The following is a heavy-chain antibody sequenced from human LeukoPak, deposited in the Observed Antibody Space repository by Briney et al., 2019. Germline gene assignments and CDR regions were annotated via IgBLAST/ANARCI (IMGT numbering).Heavy chain of an antibody. CDR3: ARSMGPSGSFGR. CDR2: VYYTGAT. J-gene: IGHJ4*02. V-gene: IGHV4-39*07. Sequence: SVSDDCIGNASYYWWWLRHPPGKGLEWIGTVYYTGATFYKPSLKSRVTVSADTSRNQFSLSLRSVTAADTAVYYCARSMGPSGSFGRWGQGTLVTVSS. D-gene: IGHD1-26*01. CDR1: DDCIGNASYY.